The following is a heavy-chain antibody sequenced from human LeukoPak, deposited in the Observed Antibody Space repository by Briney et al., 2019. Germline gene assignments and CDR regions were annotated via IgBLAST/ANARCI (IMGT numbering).Heavy chain of an antibody. V-gene: IGHV4-4*07. D-gene: IGHD3-22*01. CDR2: IYTSGST. CDR1: GGSISSYY. J-gene: IGHJ4*02. Sequence: PSETLSITCTVSGGSISSYYWSWIRQPAGKGLEWIGRIYTSGSTNYNPSLKSRVTMSVDTSKNQFSLKLSSVTAADTAVYYCAREGYYYDSSGYYTHPDYWGQGTLVTVSS. CDR3: AREGYYYDSSGYYTHPDY.